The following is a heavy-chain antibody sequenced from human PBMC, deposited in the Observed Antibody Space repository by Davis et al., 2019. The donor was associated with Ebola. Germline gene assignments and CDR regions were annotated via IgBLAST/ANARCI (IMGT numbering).Heavy chain of an antibody. CDR2: INVDNDDT. CDR3: ARDSGSNFPWYRYAMDV. D-gene: IGHD1-26*01. CDR1: GFTFKRYA. Sequence: ASVKVSCKASGFTFKRYAIHWVRQVPGQRLAWMGWINVDNDDTRYSQSVQGRITINKDTSASTAYMEMSNLRSEDTAVYYCARDSGSNFPWYRYAMDVWGQGTTVTVAS. J-gene: IGHJ6*02. V-gene: IGHV1-3*01.